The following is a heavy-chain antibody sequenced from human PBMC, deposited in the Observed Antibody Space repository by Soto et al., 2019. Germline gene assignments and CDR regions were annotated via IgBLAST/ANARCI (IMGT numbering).Heavy chain of an antibody. Sequence: QVQLVESGGGVVQPGRSLRLSCAASGFTFSNYGMHWVRQAPGKGLEWVAVILNDGSNRYHADSVTDRFTISSDNSKKTLYLQMNSLRAEDTAGYYCVMDDEYSGNGMDVWGPGTTVTVSP. J-gene: IGHJ6*01. V-gene: IGHV3-33*01. CDR1: GFTFSNYG. CDR2: ILNDGSNR. D-gene: IGHD3-10*01. CDR3: VMDDEYSGNGMDV.